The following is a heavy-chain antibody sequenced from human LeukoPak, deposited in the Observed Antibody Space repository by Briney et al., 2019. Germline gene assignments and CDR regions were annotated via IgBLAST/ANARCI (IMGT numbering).Heavy chain of an antibody. CDR3: TTEKEGRVDYVWGSYRYTRYYFFDY. CDR2: IKSKTDGGTT. CDR1: GFTFSSYW. V-gene: IGHV3-15*01. J-gene: IGHJ4*02. D-gene: IGHD3-16*02. Sequence: PGGSLRLSCAASGFTFSSYWMHWVRQAPGKGLEWVGRIKSKTDGGTTDYAAPVKGRFTISRDDSKNTLYLQMNSLKTEDTAVYYCTTEKEGRVDYVWGSYRYTRYYFFDYWGQGTLVTVSS.